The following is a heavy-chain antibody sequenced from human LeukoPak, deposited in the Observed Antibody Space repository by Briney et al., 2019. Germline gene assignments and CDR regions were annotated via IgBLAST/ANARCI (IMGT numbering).Heavy chain of an antibody. CDR2: IYYSGST. V-gene: IGHV4-30-4*01. J-gene: IGHJ4*02. CDR1: GGSISSGDYY. CDR3: ARVGADGSGFLFDY. D-gene: IGHD3-10*01. Sequence: PSETLSLTCTVSGGSISSGDYYWSWIRQPPGKGLEWIGYIYYSGSTYYNPSLKSRVTMSVDTSKNQFSPKLSSVTAADTAVYYCARVGADGSGFLFDYWGQGTLVTVSS.